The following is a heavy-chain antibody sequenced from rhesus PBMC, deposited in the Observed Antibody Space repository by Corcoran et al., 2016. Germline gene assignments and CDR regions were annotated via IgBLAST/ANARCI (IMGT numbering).Heavy chain of an antibody. J-gene: IGHJ4*01. CDR2: ISGSVGST. CDR1: AGSISSTY. D-gene: IGHD6-31*01. V-gene: IGHV4-173*01. CDR3: ARWGQRLVFDY. Sequence: QLQLQESGPGLVTPSETLSLTCAVSAGSISSTYWSCIRPPPGKGLEWIGRISGSVGSTDYNPSLKSRVTISTHTSKNQVSMKRRSVTAADTAVYYCARWGQRLVFDYWGQGVLVTVSS.